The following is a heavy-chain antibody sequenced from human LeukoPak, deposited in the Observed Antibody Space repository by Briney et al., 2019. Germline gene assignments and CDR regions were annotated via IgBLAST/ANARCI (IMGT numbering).Heavy chain of an antibody. V-gene: IGHV3-23*01. D-gene: IGHD6-6*01. CDR3: AKALYSSSGWFDH. Sequence: GGSLRLSCAASGFTFSSYAMSWVRQAPGKGLEWVSAISGSGGSTYYADSVKGRFTISRDNAKNSLYLQMNSLRAEDTAVYYCAKALYSSSGWFDHWGQGTLVTVSS. CDR1: GFTFSSYA. CDR2: ISGSGGST. J-gene: IGHJ5*02.